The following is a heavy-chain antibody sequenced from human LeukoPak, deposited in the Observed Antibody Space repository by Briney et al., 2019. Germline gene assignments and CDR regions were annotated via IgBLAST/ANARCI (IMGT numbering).Heavy chain of an antibody. J-gene: IGHJ4*02. Sequence: SETLSLTCTVSGGSISSGGYYWSWIRQHPGKGLEWIGYIYYSGSTYYNPSLKSRVTISVDTSKNQFSLKLSSVTAADTAVYYCARAPARLPTIAASFDYWGQGTLVTVSS. D-gene: IGHD6-13*01. V-gene: IGHV4-31*03. CDR2: IYYSGST. CDR3: ARAPARLPTIAASFDY. CDR1: GGSISSGGYY.